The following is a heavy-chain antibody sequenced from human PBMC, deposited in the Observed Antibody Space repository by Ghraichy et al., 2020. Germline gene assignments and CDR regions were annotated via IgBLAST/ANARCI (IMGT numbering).Heavy chain of an antibody. CDR2: FSTGSSYI. Sequence: GGSLRLSCAASGFTFSSYAMTWVRQAPGKGLEWVSFFSTGSSYIYYGPSVKGRFTVSRDNAKNSLYLQMNSLRAEDTAVYYCARLDGSGSYNKDYSFHYWGQGTLVTVSS. J-gene: IGHJ4*02. CDR1: GFTFSSYA. V-gene: IGHV3-21*01. CDR3: ARLDGSGSYNKDYSFHY. D-gene: IGHD3-10*01.